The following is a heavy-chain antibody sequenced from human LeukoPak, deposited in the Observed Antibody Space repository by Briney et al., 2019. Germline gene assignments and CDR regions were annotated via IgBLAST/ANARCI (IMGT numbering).Heavy chain of an antibody. CDR3: ARGGYSSSWSSRRSGYYGMDV. D-gene: IGHD6-13*01. Sequence: ASVKVSCKASGYTFTSYAMQWVRQAPGQRLEWMGWINAGNGNTKYSQKFQGRVTITRDTSASTAYMELSSLRSEDTAVYYCARGGYSSSWSSRRSGYYGMDVWGQGTTVTVSS. CDR2: INAGNGNT. V-gene: IGHV1-3*01. CDR1: GYTFTSYA. J-gene: IGHJ6*02.